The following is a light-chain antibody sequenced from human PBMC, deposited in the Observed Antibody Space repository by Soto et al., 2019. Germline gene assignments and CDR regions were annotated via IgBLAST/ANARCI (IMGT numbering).Light chain of an antibody. Sequence: QSVLTQPASVSGSPGQSITISCTGTSSDVGSYDLVSWYQQRPGRAPGLMIFEVAKRPSGISTRFSGSKSGNTASLTISGLQAVDEADYFCCSYTSTNTLVFGGGTKLTVL. J-gene: IGLJ2*01. CDR3: CSYTSTNTLV. CDR2: EVA. CDR1: SSDVGSYDL. V-gene: IGLV2-23*02.